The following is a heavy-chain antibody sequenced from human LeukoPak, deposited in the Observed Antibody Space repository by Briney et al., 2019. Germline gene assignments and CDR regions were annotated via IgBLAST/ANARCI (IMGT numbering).Heavy chain of an antibody. CDR1: GYSFTAYW. CDR3: ARTGGYNYGPGDL. D-gene: IGHD5-18*01. Sequence: GESLKISCRGSGYSFTAYWISWVRQMPGKGLEWMGRIDPYDSNTNFSPSSQGHVTISVDKSISTACLQWSSLKASDTAMYYCARTGGYNYGPGDLWGQGTLVTVSS. V-gene: IGHV5-10-1*01. J-gene: IGHJ5*02. CDR2: IDPYDSNT.